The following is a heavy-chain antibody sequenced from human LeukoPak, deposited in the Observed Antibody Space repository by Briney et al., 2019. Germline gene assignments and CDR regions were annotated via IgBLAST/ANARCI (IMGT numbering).Heavy chain of an antibody. Sequence: GGSLRLSCAASGLNFRSSWMSWIRQAPGKGLERVANINQDGSEKYYMDSVKGRFTISRDNAKNSLYLQMNSLRVEDTAVYYCARAFYSYFDYWGQGTLVVVST. J-gene: IGHJ4*02. CDR1: GLNFRSSW. CDR2: INQDGSEK. D-gene: IGHD2/OR15-2a*01. V-gene: IGHV3-7*03. CDR3: ARAFYSYFDY.